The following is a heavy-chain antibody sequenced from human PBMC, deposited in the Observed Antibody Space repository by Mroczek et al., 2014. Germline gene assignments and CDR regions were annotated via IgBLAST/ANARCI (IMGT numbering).Heavy chain of an antibody. D-gene: IGHD5-12*01. J-gene: IGHJ2*01. CDR3: ASTVGSGYDGIIGHFDL. V-gene: IGHV3-30-3*01. CDR1: GFTFSSYA. Sequence: QVQLVESGGGVVQPGRSLRLSCAASGFTFSSYAMHWVRQAPGKGLEWVAVISYDGSNKYYADSVKGRFTISRDNSKNTLYLQMNSLRAEDTAVYYCASTVGSGYDGIIGHFDLWGRGTLVTVSS. CDR2: ISYDGSNK.